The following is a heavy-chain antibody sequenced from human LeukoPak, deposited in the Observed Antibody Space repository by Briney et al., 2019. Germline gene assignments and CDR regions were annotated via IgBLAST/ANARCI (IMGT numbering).Heavy chain of an antibody. CDR3: ARDRGSSWYACQH. V-gene: IGHV3-30-3*01. D-gene: IGHD6-13*01. CDR1: GFTFSSYA. Sequence: GGSLRLSCAASGFTFSSYAMHWVRQAPGKGLEWVAVISYDGSNKYYADSVKGRFTISRDNSKNTLYLQMNSLRPEDTAVYHCARDRGSSWYACQHWGQGTLVTVSS. J-gene: IGHJ1*01. CDR2: ISYDGSNK.